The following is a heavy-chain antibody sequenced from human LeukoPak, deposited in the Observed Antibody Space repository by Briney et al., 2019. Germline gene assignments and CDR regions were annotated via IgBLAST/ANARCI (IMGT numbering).Heavy chain of an antibody. CDR3: TAEMGACAGDCFEF. J-gene: IGHJ4*02. CDR2: LKSETDGGTT. CDR1: GFTFKNAW. Sequence: PGGSPRLSCAASGFTFKNAWVSWVRQAPGKGLEWVGRLKSETDGGTTDYAAPVKGRFTISKDESKNTLYLQMNSLKTEDTAVYYCTAEMGACAGDCFEFWGQGTLITVSS. V-gene: IGHV3-15*01. D-gene: IGHD2-21*02.